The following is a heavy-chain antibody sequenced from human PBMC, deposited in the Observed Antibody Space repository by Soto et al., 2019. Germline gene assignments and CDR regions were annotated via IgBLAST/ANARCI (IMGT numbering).Heavy chain of an antibody. CDR3: ARDQLWFGELAWFDP. J-gene: IGHJ5*02. Sequence: QVQLQESGPGLVKPSQTLSLTCTVSGGSISSGDYYWSWIRQPPGKGLEWIGYIYYSGSTYYNPSLKSLVTISVDTSKNQFSLKLSSVTAADTAVYYCARDQLWFGELAWFDPWGQGTLVTVSS. D-gene: IGHD3-10*01. CDR2: IYYSGST. V-gene: IGHV4-30-4*01. CDR1: GGSISSGDYY.